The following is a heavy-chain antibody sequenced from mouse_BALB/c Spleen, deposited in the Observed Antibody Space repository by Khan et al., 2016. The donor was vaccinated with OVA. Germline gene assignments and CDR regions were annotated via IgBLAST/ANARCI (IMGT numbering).Heavy chain of an antibody. CDR1: GYTFTTYW. V-gene: IGHV1-7*01. CDR3: TRDRIDY. CDR2: INPTSGYT. J-gene: IGHJ2*01. Sequence: QVRLQQSGAELAKPGASVKMSSKASGYTFTTYWMHWVKQRPGQGLEWIGYINPTSGYTDYNEKFKDRAILSADKSSSTAYMQLSSLTSEDSAVYYCTRDRIDYWGQGTTLTVSS.